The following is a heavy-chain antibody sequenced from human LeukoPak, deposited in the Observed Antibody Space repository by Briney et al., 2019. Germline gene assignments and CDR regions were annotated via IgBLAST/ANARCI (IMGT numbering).Heavy chain of an antibody. CDR1: GGSVSSGSSY. D-gene: IGHD4-11*01. V-gene: IGHV4-61*01. CDR3: VKEWDYGNQPSYGMDV. CDR2: IYYSGTT. Sequence: SSETLSLTCTVSGGSVSSGSSYWTWIRQPPGKGLEWIGCIYYSGTTNYNPSLKSRVAMSVDMSKNQFSLKLRSVTAADTAVYYCVKEWDYGNQPSYGMDVWGQGTTVTVSS. J-gene: IGHJ6*02.